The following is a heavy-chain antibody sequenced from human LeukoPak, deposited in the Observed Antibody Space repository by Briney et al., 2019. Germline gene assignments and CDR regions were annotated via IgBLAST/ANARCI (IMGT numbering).Heavy chain of an antibody. CDR1: GYTFTSYG. Sequence: ASVKVSCKASGYTFTSYGISWVRQAPGQGLEWMGWISAYNGNTNYAQKLQGRVTMTTDTSTSTAYMELRSLRSDDTAVYYCARGVGYFDWLVYYYYYYMDVWGKGTTVTISS. V-gene: IGHV1-18*01. CDR3: ARGVGYFDWLVYYYYYYMDV. D-gene: IGHD3-9*01. J-gene: IGHJ6*03. CDR2: ISAYNGNT.